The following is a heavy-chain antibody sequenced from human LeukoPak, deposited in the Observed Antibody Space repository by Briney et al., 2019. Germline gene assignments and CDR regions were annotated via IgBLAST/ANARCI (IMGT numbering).Heavy chain of an antibody. CDR3: ARYPALRFLEWYIDY. V-gene: IGHV4-34*01. J-gene: IGHJ4*02. D-gene: IGHD3-3*01. Sequence: PSETLSLTCAVYGGSFSGYYWSWIRQPPGKGLEWIGEINHSGSTNYNPSLKSRVTISVDTSKNQFSLKLSSVTAADTAVYYCARYPALRFLEWYIDYWGQGTLVTVSS. CDR2: INHSGST. CDR1: GGSFSGYY.